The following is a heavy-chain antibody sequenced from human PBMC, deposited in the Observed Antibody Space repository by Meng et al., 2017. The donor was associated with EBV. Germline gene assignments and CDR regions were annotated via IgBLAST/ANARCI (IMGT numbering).Heavy chain of an antibody. CDR1: GYTFTGYY. CDR3: ARDEAAAGRPLGY. V-gene: IGHV1-2*04. Sequence: QVQLVQSGAEVXXXXXSVKVSCKASGYTFTGYYMHWVRQAPGQGLEWMGWINPNSGGTNYAQKFQGWVTMTRDTSISTAYMELSRLRSDDTAVYYCARDEAAAGRPLGYWGQGTLVTVS. CDR2: INPNSGGT. D-gene: IGHD6-13*01. J-gene: IGHJ4*02.